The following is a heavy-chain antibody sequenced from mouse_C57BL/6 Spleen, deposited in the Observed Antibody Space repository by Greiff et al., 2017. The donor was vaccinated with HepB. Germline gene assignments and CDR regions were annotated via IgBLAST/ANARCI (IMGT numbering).Heavy chain of an antibody. CDR2: IDPETGGT. CDR3: TRQLSRGYFDY. Sequence: VQLVESGAELVRPGASVTLSCKASGYTFTDYEMHWVKQTPVHGLEWIGAIDPETGGTAYNQKFKGKAILTADKSSSTAYMELRSLTSEDSAVYYCTRQLSRGYFDYWGQGTTLTVSS. V-gene: IGHV1-15*01. CDR1: GYTFTDYE. J-gene: IGHJ2*01. D-gene: IGHD3-2*02.